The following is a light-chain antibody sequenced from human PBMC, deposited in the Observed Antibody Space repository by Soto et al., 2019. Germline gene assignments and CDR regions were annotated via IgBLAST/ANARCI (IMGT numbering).Light chain of an antibody. V-gene: IGKV1-5*03. CDR2: KAS. CDR3: QQYKSYPRT. J-gene: IGKJ4*02. CDR1: QSISSW. Sequence: DIQMTQSPSTLSASVGDRVTITCRASQSISSWLAWYQQKPGKAPNLLIYKASSLESGVPSRFRRSRSGTEFTLNVRSLQPDDFANYYCQQYKSYPRTVGGGTKVEIK.